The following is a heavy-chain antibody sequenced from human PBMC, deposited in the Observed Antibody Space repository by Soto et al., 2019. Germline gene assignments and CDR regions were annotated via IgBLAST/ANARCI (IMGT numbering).Heavy chain of an antibody. Sequence: PGGSLRLSCAASGFTFSSYSMNWVRQAPGKGLEWVSYISSSSSTIYYADSVKGRFTISRDNSKNTLYLQMNSLRAEDTAVYYCAREGQSNWNAWFDPWGQGTLVTVSS. D-gene: IGHD1-20*01. CDR1: GFTFSSYS. CDR3: AREGQSNWNAWFDP. V-gene: IGHV3-48*01. CDR2: ISSSSSTI. J-gene: IGHJ5*02.